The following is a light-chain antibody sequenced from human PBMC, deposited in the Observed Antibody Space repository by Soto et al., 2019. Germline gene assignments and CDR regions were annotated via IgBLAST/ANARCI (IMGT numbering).Light chain of an antibody. V-gene: IGLV4-69*01. J-gene: IGLJ7*01. CDR2: VNSGGSH. Sequence: QLVLTQSPSASASLGASVKLTCTLSSGHSNYAIGGHQQQPEKGTRHLMKVNSGGSHTKGDEIPDRFSGSSSGAERYLFIPSLQSEDEADYYCQSWGTGSGIDVFGGGTQLTVL. CDR3: QSWGTGSGIDV. CDR1: SGHSNYA.